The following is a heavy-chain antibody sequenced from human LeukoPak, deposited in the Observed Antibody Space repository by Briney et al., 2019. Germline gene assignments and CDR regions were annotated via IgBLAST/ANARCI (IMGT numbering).Heavy chain of an antibody. CDR2: IYYSGST. V-gene: IGHV4-59*08. CDR1: GGSISSYY. Sequence: SETLSLTCTVSGGSISSYYWSWIRQPPGKGPEWIGYIYYSGSTNYNPSLKSRVTISVDTSKNQFSLKLSSVTAADTAVYYCATLEYSSSSAFDYWGQGTLVTVSS. CDR3: ATLEYSSSSAFDY. D-gene: IGHD6-6*01. J-gene: IGHJ4*02.